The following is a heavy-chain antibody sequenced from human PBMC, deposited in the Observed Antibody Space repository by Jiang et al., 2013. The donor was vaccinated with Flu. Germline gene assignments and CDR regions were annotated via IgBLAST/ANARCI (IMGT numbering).Heavy chain of an antibody. CDR2: IYYSGST. D-gene: IGHD4-17*01. CDR1: GGSISSSSYY. V-gene: IGHV4-39*01. CDR3: ARHVDYDYGDYAIDY. J-gene: IGHJ4*01. Sequence: GPGLVKPSETLSLTCTVSGGSISSSSYYWGWIRQPPGKGLEWIGSIYYSGSTYYNPSLKSRVTISVDTSKNQFSLKLSSVTAADTAVYYCARHVDYDYGDYAIDYWGQGTLVTVSS.